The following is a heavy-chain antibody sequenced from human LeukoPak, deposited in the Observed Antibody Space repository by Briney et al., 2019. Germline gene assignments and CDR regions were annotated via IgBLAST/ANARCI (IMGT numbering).Heavy chain of an antibody. J-gene: IGHJ3*02. CDR2: INHSGST. D-gene: IGHD4-17*01. CDR1: GGSFSGYY. V-gene: IGHV4-34*01. Sequence: SETLSLTCAVYGGSFSGYYWSWIRQPPGKGLEWIGEINHSGSTNYNPSLKSRVTISVDTSKNQFSLKLSSVTAADTAVYYCARLRLYGDYESTYDAFDIWGQGTMVTVSS. CDR3: ARLRLYGDYESTYDAFDI.